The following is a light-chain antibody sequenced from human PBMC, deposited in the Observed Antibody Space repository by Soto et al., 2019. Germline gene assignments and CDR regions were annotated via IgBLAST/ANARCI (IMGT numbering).Light chain of an antibody. V-gene: IGKV3-15*01. CDR3: QQYNNWPPYT. J-gene: IGKJ2*01. CDR2: HTS. Sequence: EIVMTQSPATLSVSPGERATLSCRASQSVSSNFAWYQHKPGQAPRLLIYHTSTRATGIPARFSCSWSGTEFTLTISSLQAEDFAIYYCQQYNNWPPYTFGQGTKLEI. CDR1: QSVSSN.